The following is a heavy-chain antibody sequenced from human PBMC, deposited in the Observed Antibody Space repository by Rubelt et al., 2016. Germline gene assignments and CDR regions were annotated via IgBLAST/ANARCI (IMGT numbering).Heavy chain of an antibody. CDR2: MSGSGGNT. CDR3: AKEVTGVATIGYYLDN. Sequence: EVQLLESGGGLVQPGGSLRLSCAASGFTFSRNAMNWVRQAPGKGLEWVSAMSGSGGNTYYADSVKGQFIISRDNSKNTLYLHMKGLGAEDTAVDYCAKEVTGVATIGYYLDNWGQGTLVTVSS. D-gene: IGHD5-12*01. CDR1: GFTFSRNA. V-gene: IGHV3-23*01. J-gene: IGHJ4*02.